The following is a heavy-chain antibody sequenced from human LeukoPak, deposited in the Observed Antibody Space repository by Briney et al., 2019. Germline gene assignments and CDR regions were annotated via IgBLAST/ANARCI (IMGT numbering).Heavy chain of an antibody. J-gene: IGHJ4*02. D-gene: IGHD6-25*01. CDR3: ARSGSRQRPTGY. CDR2: ISGSGGST. CDR1: GFTFSDYY. Sequence: GGSLRLSCAASGFTFSDYYMSWIRQAPGKGLEWVSSISGSGGSTYYADSVKGRFTISRDNAKNSLYLQMNSLRAEDTAVYYCARSGSRQRPTGYWGQGTLVTVSS. V-gene: IGHV3-11*01.